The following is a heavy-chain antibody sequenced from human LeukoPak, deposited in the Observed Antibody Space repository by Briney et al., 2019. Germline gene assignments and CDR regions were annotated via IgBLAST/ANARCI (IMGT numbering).Heavy chain of an antibody. V-gene: IGHV1-2*02. D-gene: IGHD2-15*01. J-gene: IGHJ5*02. CDR3: ARDIRSYCSGGSCYSGTPWFDP. Sequence: ASVKVSCKASGYTFTGYYMHWVRQAPGQGPEWMGWINPNSGGTNYAQKFQGRVTMTRDTSISTAYMELSRLRSDDTAVYYCARDIRSYCSGGSCYSGTPWFDPWGQGTLVTVSS. CDR2: INPNSGGT. CDR1: GYTFTGYY.